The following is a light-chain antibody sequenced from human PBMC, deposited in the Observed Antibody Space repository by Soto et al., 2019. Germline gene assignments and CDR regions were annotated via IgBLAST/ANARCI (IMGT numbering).Light chain of an antibody. CDR2: GAS. CDR3: QQYNNWLLT. V-gene: IGKV3-15*01. J-gene: IGKJ4*01. Sequence: IVMTQSPATLSVSPGERATFSCRASQNIRTNLAWYQQKPGQVPRLLIYGASTRATGVPARFSGSGSGTEFILTISSLQSGDFAIYYCQQYNNWLLTFGGGTKVDIK. CDR1: QNIRTN.